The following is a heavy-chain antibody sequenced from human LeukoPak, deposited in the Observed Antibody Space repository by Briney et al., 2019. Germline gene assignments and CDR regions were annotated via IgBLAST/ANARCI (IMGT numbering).Heavy chain of an antibody. CDR2: ISAYNGNT. J-gene: IGHJ4*02. CDR3: ARDFGHYDSSGYYSLVDY. CDR1: GYTFTSYG. V-gene: IGHV1-18*01. D-gene: IGHD3-22*01. Sequence: ASVKVSCKASGYTFTSYGISWVRQAPGQGLEWMGWISAYNGNTNYAQKLQGRVTMTTDTSTSTAYMELRSLRSDDTAVYYCARDFGHYDSSGYYSLVDYWGQGTLVTVSS.